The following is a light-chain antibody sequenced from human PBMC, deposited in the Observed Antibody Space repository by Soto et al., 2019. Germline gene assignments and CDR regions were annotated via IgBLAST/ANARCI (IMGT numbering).Light chain of an antibody. CDR1: QSVSSN. J-gene: IGKJ1*01. V-gene: IGKV3-20*01. Sequence: EIVMTQSPATLSVSPGDRATLCCRASQSVSSNLAWYQQKPGQAPRLLIYGASSRATGIPDRFSGSGSGTDFTLTISRLEPEDFAVYYCQQYSSSPWTFGQGTKVDIK. CDR3: QQYSSSPWT. CDR2: GAS.